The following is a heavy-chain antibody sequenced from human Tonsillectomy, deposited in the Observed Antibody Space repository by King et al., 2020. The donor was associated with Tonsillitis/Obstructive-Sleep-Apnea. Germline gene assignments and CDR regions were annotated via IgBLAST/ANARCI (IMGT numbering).Heavy chain of an antibody. V-gene: IGHV4-34*01. D-gene: IGHD2-2*02. J-gene: IGHJ5*02. CDR2: INHSGST. CDR3: ARGSRSGYCSSTSCYTRFDP. CDR1: GGSFSGYY. Sequence: VQLQQWSAGLLKPSETLSLTCAVYGGSFSGYYWSWIRQPPGKGLEWIGEINHSGSTNYNPSLKSRVTISVDTSKNQFSLKLSSVTAADTAVYYCARGSRSGYCSSTSCYTRFDPWGQGTLVTVSS.